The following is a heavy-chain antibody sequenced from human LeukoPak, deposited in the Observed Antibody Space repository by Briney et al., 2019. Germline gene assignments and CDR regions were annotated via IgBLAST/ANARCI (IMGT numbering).Heavy chain of an antibody. CDR3: AKVLVAATHYLDS. CDR2: ISADNGNT. V-gene: IGHV1-18*01. Sequence: ASVKVSCKASGYTFTSYAISWVRQAPGQGLEWMGWISADNGNTDYAQRFQGRVTMTTDTSTSTAYMELRSLRSDDTAVYYCAKVLVAATHYLDSWGQGTLVTVSS. J-gene: IGHJ4*02. D-gene: IGHD2-15*01. CDR1: GYTFTSYA.